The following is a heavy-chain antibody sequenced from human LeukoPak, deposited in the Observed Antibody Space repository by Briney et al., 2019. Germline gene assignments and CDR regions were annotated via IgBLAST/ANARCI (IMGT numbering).Heavy chain of an antibody. CDR3: ARDRWYYYDSSDYYHDAFDI. V-gene: IGHV3-30*04. CDR2: ISYVGSNK. J-gene: IGHJ3*02. D-gene: IGHD3-22*01. Sequence: GRSLRLSCAASGFTLSSYAMYWVRQAPGKGREWVSVISYVGSNKYYAASVKGRFTSSRDNSKNTLYLQRNSLRAEDTAVYYCARDRWYYYDSSDYYHDAFDIWGQGTMVTVSS. CDR1: GFTLSSYA.